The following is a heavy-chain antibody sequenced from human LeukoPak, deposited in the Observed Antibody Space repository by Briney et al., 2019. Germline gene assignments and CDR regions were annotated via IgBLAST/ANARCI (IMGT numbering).Heavy chain of an antibody. J-gene: IGHJ3*02. V-gene: IGHV3-64*01. CDR3: ARDEEFEWFGDGAFDI. Sequence: SCKASGGTFSSYAMHWVRQAPGKGLEYVSAISSNGGSTYYANSVKGRFTISRDNSKNTLYLQMGSLRAEDMAVYYCARDEEFEWFGDGAFDIWGQGTMVTVSS. CDR1: GGTFSSYA. D-gene: IGHD3-10*01. CDR2: ISSNGGST.